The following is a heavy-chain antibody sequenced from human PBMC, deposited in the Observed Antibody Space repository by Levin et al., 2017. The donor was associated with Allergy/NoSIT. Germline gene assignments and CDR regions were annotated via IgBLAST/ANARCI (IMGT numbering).Heavy chain of an antibody. CDR1: GGSFSGYY. CDR2: INHSGST. CDR3: ARATGTVTIDY. V-gene: IGHV4-34*01. D-gene: IGHD4-17*01. J-gene: IGHJ4*02. Sequence: SETLSLTCAVYGGSFSGYYWSWIRQPPGKGLEWIGEINHSGSTNYNPSLKSRVTISVDTSKNQFSLKLSSVTAADTAVYYCARATGTVTIDYWGQGTLVTVSS.